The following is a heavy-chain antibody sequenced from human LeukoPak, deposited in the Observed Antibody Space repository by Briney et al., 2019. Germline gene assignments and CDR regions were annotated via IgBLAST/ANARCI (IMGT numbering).Heavy chain of an antibody. D-gene: IGHD2-15*01. CDR1: GGSFSGYY. CDR3: ASGILFSGGTTFDY. J-gene: IGHJ4*02. CDR2: INHSGST. V-gene: IGHV4-34*01. Sequence: SETLSLTCAVYGGSFSGYYWSWIRQPPGKGLEWIGEINHSGSTNYNPSLKSRVTILVDTSKNQFSLKLSSVTAADTAVYYCASGILFSGGTTFDYWGQGTLVTVSS.